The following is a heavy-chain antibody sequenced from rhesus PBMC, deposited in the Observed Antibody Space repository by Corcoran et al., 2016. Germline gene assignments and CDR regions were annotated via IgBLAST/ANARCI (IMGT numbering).Heavy chain of an antibody. Sequence: EVQLVETGGGLVQPGGSLKLSCAASGFPFSTYGMSWVRQAPGEGLEWVSGINSGRGNTYYADSVKGRFTISRDNSKNTLSLQMNSLRAEDTAVYYCAKNRDYGSGYLDSWGQGVVVTVSS. V-gene: IGHV3S5*01. D-gene: IGHD3-28*01. CDR1: GFPFSTYG. CDR2: INSGRGNT. CDR3: AKNRDYGSGYLDS. J-gene: IGHJ6*01.